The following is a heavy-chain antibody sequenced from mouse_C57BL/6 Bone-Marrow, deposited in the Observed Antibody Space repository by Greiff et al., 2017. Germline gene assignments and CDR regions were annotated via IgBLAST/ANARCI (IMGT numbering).Heavy chain of an antibody. V-gene: IGHV1-59*01. D-gene: IGHD4-1*01. CDR1: GYTFTSYW. Sequence: VQLQQSGAELVRPGTSVKLSCKASGYTFTSYWMHWVKQRPGQGLEWIGVIDPSDSYTNYNQKFKGKATLTVDTSSSTAYMQLSSLTSEDSAVYYCARKATGTDDYWGQGTTLTVSS. CDR3: ARKATGTDDY. CDR2: IDPSDSYT. J-gene: IGHJ2*01.